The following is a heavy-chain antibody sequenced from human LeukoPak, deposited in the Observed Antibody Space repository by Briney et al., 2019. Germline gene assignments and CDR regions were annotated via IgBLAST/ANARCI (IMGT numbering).Heavy chain of an antibody. CDR2: ISSSSTSI. Sequence: PGGSLRLSCAASGFTFSRYSMNWVRQAPGKGLEWVSYISSSSTSIYYADSLKGRFTNSRDNAKNSLFLQMNSLRAEDTAVYYCARDLRGYSGDNAFDYWGQGTLVTVSS. V-gene: IGHV3-21*01. CDR1: GFTFSRYS. J-gene: IGHJ4*02. CDR3: ARDLRGYSGDNAFDY. D-gene: IGHD5-12*01.